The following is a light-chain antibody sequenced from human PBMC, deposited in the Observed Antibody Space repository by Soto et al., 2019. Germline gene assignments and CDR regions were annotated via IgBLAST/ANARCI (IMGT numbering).Light chain of an antibody. Sequence: EIVLTQSPATLSLSPGERATLSCRASRSVTTFLAWYQQKPGQAPRLLLYDTSKRATGVPTRLSGSGSGTDFILTITSLEPEDFAVYYCQQRTNWHLTFGGGTKVERK. CDR1: RSVTTF. J-gene: IGKJ4*01. V-gene: IGKV3-11*01. CDR3: QQRTNWHLT. CDR2: DTS.